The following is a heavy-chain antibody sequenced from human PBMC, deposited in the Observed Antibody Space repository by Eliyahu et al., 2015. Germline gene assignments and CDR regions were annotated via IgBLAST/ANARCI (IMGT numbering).Heavy chain of an antibody. CDR2: IYYSGST. J-gene: IGHJ4*02. D-gene: IGHD4-17*01. Sequence: QVQLQESGPGLVKPSXXLSLTCTVSGGSISSYYWSWIRQPPGKGLEWIGYIYYSGSTNYNPSLKSRVTISVDTSKNQFSLKLSSVTAADTAVYYCARVARYGDSLYYFDYWGQGTLVTVSS. CDR3: ARVARYGDSLYYFDY. V-gene: IGHV4-59*01. CDR1: GGSISSYY.